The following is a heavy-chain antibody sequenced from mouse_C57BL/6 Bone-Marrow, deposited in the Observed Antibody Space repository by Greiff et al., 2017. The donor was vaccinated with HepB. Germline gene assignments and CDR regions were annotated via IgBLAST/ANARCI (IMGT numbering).Heavy chain of an antibody. D-gene: IGHD1-1*01. V-gene: IGHV14-1*01. CDR2: IDPEDGDT. Sequence: EVQLQQSGAELVRPGASVKLSCTASGFNIKDYYMHWVKQRPEQGLEWIGRIDPEDGDTEYAPKFQGKATMTADTSSNTAYLQLSSLTSEDTAVYYCTTWILRYPYYFDDWGQGTTLTVSS. CDR1: GFNIKDYY. CDR3: TTWILRYPYYFDD. J-gene: IGHJ2*01.